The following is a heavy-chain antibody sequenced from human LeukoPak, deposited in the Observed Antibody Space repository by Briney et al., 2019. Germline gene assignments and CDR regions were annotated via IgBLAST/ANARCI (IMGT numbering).Heavy chain of an antibody. CDR3: AKHQGGAVTGTVDY. D-gene: IGHD6-19*01. Sequence: PGGSLRLSCAASGFTFSTYAMTWVRQAPGKGLEWVSAIVVSGGTTYYADSVKGRFTISRDNSKNTLYLQMNSLRAEDTAVYYCAKHQGGAVTGTVDYWGQGTLVTVSS. J-gene: IGHJ4*02. CDR1: GFTFSTYA. CDR2: IVVSGGTT. V-gene: IGHV3-23*01.